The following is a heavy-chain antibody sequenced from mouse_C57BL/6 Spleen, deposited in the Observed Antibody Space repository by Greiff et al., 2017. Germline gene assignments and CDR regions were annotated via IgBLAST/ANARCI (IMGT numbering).Heavy chain of an antibody. V-gene: IGHV1-82*01. Sequence: QVQLQQPGAELVMPGASVKLSCKASGYTFTSYWMNWVKQRPGKGLEWIGRIYPGDGDTNYNGKFKGKATLTADKSSSTAYMQLSSLTSEDSAVYFCARSGKTFYAMDYWGQGTSVTVSS. CDR1: GYTFTSYW. CDR2: IYPGDGDT. D-gene: IGHD3-1*01. CDR3: ARSGKTFYAMDY. J-gene: IGHJ4*01.